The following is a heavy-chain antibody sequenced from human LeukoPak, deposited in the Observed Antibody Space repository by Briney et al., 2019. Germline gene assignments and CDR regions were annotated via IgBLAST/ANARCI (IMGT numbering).Heavy chain of an antibody. CDR3: ASSTVAGSHYFDF. V-gene: IGHV4-4*02. CDR1: GGSISSSKW. J-gene: IGHJ4*01. D-gene: IGHD6-19*01. CDR2: TSHSGSP. Sequence: PSETLSLTCAVSGGSISSSKWWSWVRQPPGKGLEWIGETSHSGSPYYNPSLKSRLTISVDKSKSQFSLNLSSVNAADTAVYYCASSTVAGSHYFDFWGHGTLVTVSS.